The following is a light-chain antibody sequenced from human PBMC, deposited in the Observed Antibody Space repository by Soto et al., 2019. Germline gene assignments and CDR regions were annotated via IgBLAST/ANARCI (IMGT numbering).Light chain of an antibody. CDR1: QTVGRSY. CDR3: QQYDSIPPWT. V-gene: IGKV3-20*01. CDR2: GTS. J-gene: IGKJ1*01. Sequence: EIVLTQSPGIMYLSPGERATLSCRASQTVGRSYLARYQQKPGQAPRLLIDGTSTRATGIPDRFSGGGSGTDFTLTISRLDPEDYAVYFCQQYDSIPPWTFGQGTRVEVK.